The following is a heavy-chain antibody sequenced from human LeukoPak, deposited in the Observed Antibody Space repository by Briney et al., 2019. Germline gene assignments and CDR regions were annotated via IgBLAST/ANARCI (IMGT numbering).Heavy chain of an antibody. V-gene: IGHV1-2*02. CDR3: ARVTGYYYESTGYYHHAFDL. Sequence: ASVTVSFTASGYTFTVYYMHWVRQAPGQGLEWMGWINPNSGGTNYAQKFQGRVTMTRDTSISTAYMELSRLRSDDTAVYYCARVTGYYYESTGYYHHAFDLWGQGTMVTVSS. CDR1: GYTFTVYY. D-gene: IGHD3-22*01. CDR2: INPNSGGT. J-gene: IGHJ3*01.